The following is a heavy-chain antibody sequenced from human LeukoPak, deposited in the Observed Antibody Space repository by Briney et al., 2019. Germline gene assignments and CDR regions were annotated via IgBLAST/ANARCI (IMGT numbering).Heavy chain of an antibody. CDR3: VKDQADYFDGSGSYFDH. Sequence: GGSLRLSCAASGFTFTSYEMNWVRQAPGKGLEWVSVISGSGEKEFYADSVKGRCSISRDNSKNILYLQVSNVRAEDTAIYYCVKDQADYFDGSGSYFDHWGQGTLVTVSS. J-gene: IGHJ4*02. CDR1: GFTFTSYE. D-gene: IGHD3-22*01. CDR2: ISGSGEKE. V-gene: IGHV3-23*01.